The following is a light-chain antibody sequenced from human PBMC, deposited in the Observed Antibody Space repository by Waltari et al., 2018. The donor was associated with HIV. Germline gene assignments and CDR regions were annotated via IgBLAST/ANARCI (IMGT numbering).Light chain of an antibody. CDR2: AAS. CDR1: QSGSSN. CDR3: QQYNSWPWT. J-gene: IGKJ1*01. V-gene: IGKV3-15*01. Sequence: EVDVTQSPTTMSVSPGERATLSCRASQSGSSNVAWYQQKPGQAPRCISYAASSWATGIPARVSGSGAETEFTLTITNMQSEDFEVYYRQQYNSWPWTFGQGTTVEIK.